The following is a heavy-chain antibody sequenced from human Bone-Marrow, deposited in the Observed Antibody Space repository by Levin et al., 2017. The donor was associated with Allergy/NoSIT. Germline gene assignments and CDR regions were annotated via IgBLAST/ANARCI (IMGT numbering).Heavy chain of an antibody. Sequence: PGGSLRLSCAASGFTFSSYAMHWVRQAPGKGLEWVAVISYDGSNKYYADSVKGRFTISRDNSKNTLYLQMNSLRAEDTAVYYCARSPKSRGYAMNSGQGTLVTVSS. CDR1: GFTFSSYA. J-gene: IGHJ4*02. D-gene: IGHD5-12*01. V-gene: IGHV3-30-3*01. CDR3: ARSPKSRGYAMN. CDR2: ISYDGSNK.